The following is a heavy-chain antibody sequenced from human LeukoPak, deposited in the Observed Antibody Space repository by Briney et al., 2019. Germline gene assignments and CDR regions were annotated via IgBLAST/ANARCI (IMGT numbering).Heavy chain of an antibody. CDR3: AGEVFVVVTPGFDP. D-gene: IGHD2-21*02. J-gene: IGHJ5*02. CDR1: GGSFSGYY. V-gene: IGHV4-34*01. CDR2: INHSGST. Sequence: SETLSLTCAVYGGSFSGYYWSWIRQPPGKGLEWIGEINHSGSTNYNPSFKSRVTISVATSKNQFSLKLSSVTSADTAVYYCAGEVFVVVTPGFDPWGQGTLVTVSS.